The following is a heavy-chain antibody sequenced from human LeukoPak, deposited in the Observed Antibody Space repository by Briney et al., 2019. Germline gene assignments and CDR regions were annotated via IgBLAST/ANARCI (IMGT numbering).Heavy chain of an antibody. V-gene: IGHV1-18*01. CDR1: GYTFTSYG. D-gene: IGHD1-14*01. CDR2: ISAYNGNT. Sequence: ASVKVSCKASGYTFTSYGISWVRQAPGQGLEWMGWISAYNGNTDYAQKLQGRVTMTTDTSTSTAYMELRSLRSDDTAVYYCASQTDRDYFDYWGQGTLVTVSS. CDR3: ASQTDRDYFDY. J-gene: IGHJ4*02.